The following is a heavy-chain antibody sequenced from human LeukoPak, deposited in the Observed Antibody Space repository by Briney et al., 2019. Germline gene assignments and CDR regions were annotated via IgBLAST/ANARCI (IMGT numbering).Heavy chain of an antibody. CDR3: ARDQSSGWFDP. J-gene: IGHJ5*02. CDR2: IYSGDST. CDR1: GFTVSSNY. Sequence: GGSLRLSCAASGFTVSSNYMSWVRQAPGEGLEWVSVIYSGDSTYYADSVKGRFTISRDNSKNTLYLQMNSLRAEDTAVYYCARDQSSGWFDPWGQGTLVTVSS. D-gene: IGHD2-15*01. V-gene: IGHV3-53*01.